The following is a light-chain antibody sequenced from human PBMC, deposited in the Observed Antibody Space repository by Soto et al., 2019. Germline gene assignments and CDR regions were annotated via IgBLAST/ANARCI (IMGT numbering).Light chain of an antibody. J-gene: IGKJ3*01. V-gene: IGKV2-28*01. CDR2: LGS. CDR3: MQGVQTHFT. CDR1: QSLLFSNGYNY. Sequence: DIVMTQSPLSLPVTPGEPASISCRSSQSLLFSNGYNYVDWYLQKPGQSPQLLISLGSNRAPGVPDRFSGSGSGTDFTLKISRVEAEDVGVYYCMQGVQTHFTFGPGTKVDIK.